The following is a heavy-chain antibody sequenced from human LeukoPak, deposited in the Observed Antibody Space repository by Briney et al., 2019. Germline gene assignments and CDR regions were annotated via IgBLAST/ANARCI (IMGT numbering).Heavy chain of an antibody. J-gene: IGHJ4*02. V-gene: IGHV3-30-3*02. Sequence: GGPLRLSCAASGFTFSSYTMHWVRQAPGKGLEWVAVISYDGSNKYYADSVKGRFTISRDNSKNTLYLQMNSLRTEDTAVYYCAKFGATYYDILTGYRDYWGQGTLVTVSS. D-gene: IGHD3-9*01. CDR2: ISYDGSNK. CDR3: AKFGATYYDILTGYRDY. CDR1: GFTFSSYT.